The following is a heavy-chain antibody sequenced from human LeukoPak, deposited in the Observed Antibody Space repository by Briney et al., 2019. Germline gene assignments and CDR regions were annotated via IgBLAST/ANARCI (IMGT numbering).Heavy chain of an antibody. D-gene: IGHD1-26*01. Sequence: PGGSLRLSCAASGFTFSSYEMNWVRQAPGKGLEWVSSINSDGIWIYYADSVKGRFTISRDNARNSLYLQMNSLRVEDTAVYYCARDAGGRTQREGWFDPWGQGTLVTVSS. V-gene: IGHV3-48*03. CDR2: INSDGIWI. J-gene: IGHJ5*02. CDR1: GFTFSSYE. CDR3: ARDAGGRTQREGWFDP.